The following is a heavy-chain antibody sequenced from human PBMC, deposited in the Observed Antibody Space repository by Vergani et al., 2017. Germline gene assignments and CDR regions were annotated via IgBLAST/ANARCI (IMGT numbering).Heavy chain of an antibody. J-gene: IGHJ4*02. Sequence: EVQLVESGGGLVKPGGYLRLSCAASGFTFSSYSMNWVRQAPGKGLEWVSSISSSSSYIYYADSMKGRFTISRDNAKNSLYLQMNSLRAEDTAVYYCARDLHWNQRGCFDYWGQGTLVTVSS. CDR2: ISSSSSYI. CDR1: GFTFSSYS. V-gene: IGHV3-21*01. CDR3: ARDLHWNQRGCFDY. D-gene: IGHD1-1*01.